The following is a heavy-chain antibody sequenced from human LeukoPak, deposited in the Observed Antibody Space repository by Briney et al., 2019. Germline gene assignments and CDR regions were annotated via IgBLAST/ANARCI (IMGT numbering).Heavy chain of an antibody. CDR3: ARGRYCSGGSCYWQPYYYYYYMDV. CDR1: GFNFNIYG. J-gene: IGHJ6*03. CDR2: IQNDGSNE. Sequence: GGSLRLSCAASGFNFNIYGMHWVRQAPGKGLEWVAYIQNDGSNEQYADSVKGRFSISRDSSKNILYLQMNSLRSEDTAVYYCARGRYCSGGSCYWQPYYYYYYMDVWGKGTTVTISS. D-gene: IGHD2-15*01. V-gene: IGHV3-30*02.